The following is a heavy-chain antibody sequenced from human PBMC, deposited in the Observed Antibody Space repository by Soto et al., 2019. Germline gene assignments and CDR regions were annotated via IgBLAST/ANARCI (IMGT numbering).Heavy chain of an antibody. V-gene: IGHV3-23*01. J-gene: IGHJ4*02. CDR2: ISAGGGST. CDR1: GFTFSSYA. D-gene: IGHD6-13*01. Sequence: VQLLESGGGLVQPGGSLRLSCAASGFTFSSYAMSWVRQAPGKGLEWVSAISAGGGSTYYADSVKGRFTISRDNSKNTLYLQMNSLRAEDTAVYYCAKSMLPGIAAALGRGYFDYWGQGTLVTVSS. CDR3: AKSMLPGIAAALGRGYFDY.